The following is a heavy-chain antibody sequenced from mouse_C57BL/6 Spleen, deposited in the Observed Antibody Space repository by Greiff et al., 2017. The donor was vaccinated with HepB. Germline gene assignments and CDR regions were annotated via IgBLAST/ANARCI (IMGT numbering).Heavy chain of an antibody. CDR3: TREGDYYGSSQYWYFDV. Sequence: VQLQQSGAELVRPGASVTLSCKASGYTFTDYEMHWVKQTPVHGLEWIGAIDPETGGTAYNQKFKGKAILTADKSSSTAYMELRSLTSEDSAVYYCTREGDYYGSSQYWYFDVWGTGTTVTVSS. D-gene: IGHD1-1*01. CDR1: GYTFTDYE. J-gene: IGHJ1*03. V-gene: IGHV1-15*01. CDR2: IDPETGGT.